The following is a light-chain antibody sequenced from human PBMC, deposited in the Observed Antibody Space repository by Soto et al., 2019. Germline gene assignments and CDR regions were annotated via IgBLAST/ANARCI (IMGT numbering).Light chain of an antibody. CDR2: GAS. V-gene: IGKV3-15*01. Sequence: EMVLTQSPATLSGSPGERVTLSCRASRSISRNLAWYQQKAGQAPRLFIYGASTRATGIPDRFSGRGSGTEFTLTINGLQSEDFATYYCQPHNNWPVVTFGGGTKVDIK. CDR3: QPHNNWPVVT. J-gene: IGKJ4*01. CDR1: RSISRN.